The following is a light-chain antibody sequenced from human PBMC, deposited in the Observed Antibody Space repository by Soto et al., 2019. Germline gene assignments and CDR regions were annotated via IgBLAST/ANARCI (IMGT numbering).Light chain of an antibody. V-gene: IGLV2-8*01. CDR1: SGDVGGYDY. Sequence: QSVLTQPPSASGSPGQSVTISCTGTSGDVGGYDYVSWYQQHQGKAPKLMIYEVTKRPLGVPDRFSGSKSGNTASLTVSGLPAEDEADYYCSSYAGSDNPYVFGTGTKLTVL. CDR2: EVT. J-gene: IGLJ1*01. CDR3: SSYAGSDNPYV.